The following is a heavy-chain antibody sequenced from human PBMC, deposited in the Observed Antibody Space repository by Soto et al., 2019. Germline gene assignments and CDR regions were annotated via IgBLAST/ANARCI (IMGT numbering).Heavy chain of an antibody. CDR2: IWYDGSNK. V-gene: IGHV3-33*01. CDR3: ARGSSSGWAENFDY. D-gene: IGHD6-19*01. Sequence: QVQLVESGGGVVQPGRSLRLSCAASGFTFSSYGMHWVRQAPGKGLEWVAVIWYDGSNKYYADSVKGRFTISRNNSRNTLYLQMNSLRAEDTAVYYCARGSSSGWAENFDYWGQGTLVTVSS. CDR1: GFTFSSYG. J-gene: IGHJ4*02.